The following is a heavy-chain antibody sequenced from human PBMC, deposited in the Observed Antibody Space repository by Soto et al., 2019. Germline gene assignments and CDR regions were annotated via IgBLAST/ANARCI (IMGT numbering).Heavy chain of an antibody. J-gene: IGHJ4*02. CDR2: IIPILGIA. Sequence: QVQLVQSGAEVKKPGSSVKVSCKASGGTFSSYTISWVRQAPGQGLEWMGRIIPILGIANYAQKFQGRVTITADKSTSTAYMELSSLRSEDPAVYYCATRRGDGYNDYWGQGTLVTVSS. CDR3: ATRRGDGYNDY. D-gene: IGHD3-10*01. V-gene: IGHV1-69*02. CDR1: GGTFSSYT.